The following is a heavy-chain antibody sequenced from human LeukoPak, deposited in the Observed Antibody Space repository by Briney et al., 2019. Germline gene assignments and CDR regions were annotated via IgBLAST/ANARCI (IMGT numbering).Heavy chain of an antibody. Sequence: PGGSLRLSCAASGFTFSSYAMSWVRQAPGKGLEWASAISGSGGSTYYADDVKGRFTISRDNSKNTLYLQMNSLRAEDTAFYYCAKVPLSAGGWYEYWGQGTLVTVSS. J-gene: IGHJ4*02. CDR3: AKVPLSAGGWYEY. CDR2: ISGSGGST. CDR1: GFTFSSYA. D-gene: IGHD6-19*01. V-gene: IGHV3-23*01.